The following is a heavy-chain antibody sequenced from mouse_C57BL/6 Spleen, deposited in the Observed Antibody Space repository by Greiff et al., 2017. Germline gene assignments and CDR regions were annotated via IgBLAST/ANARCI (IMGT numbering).Heavy chain of an antibody. CDR1: GYTFTSYW. D-gene: IGHD1-1*01. Sequence: QVQLQQPGAELVKPGASVKMSCKASGYTFTSYWITWVKQRPGQGLEWIGDIYPGSGSTNYNEKFKSKATLTVDTSSSTAYMQLSSLTSEDSAVYYCARYPYYYGSSSLYFDYWGQGTTLTVSS. CDR2: IYPGSGST. V-gene: IGHV1-55*01. J-gene: IGHJ2*01. CDR3: ARYPYYYGSSSLYFDY.